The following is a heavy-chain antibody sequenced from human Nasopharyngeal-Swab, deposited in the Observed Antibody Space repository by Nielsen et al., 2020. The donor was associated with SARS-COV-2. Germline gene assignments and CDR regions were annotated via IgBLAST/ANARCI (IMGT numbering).Heavy chain of an antibody. J-gene: IGHJ1*01. Sequence: SETLSLTSAVSGDSLSSGNWWRWVRQPPGKGLEWIGQIYDIGSATYNPSLKSRVTISIDRSENHFSLKLTSVTAADTALYYCVRHRRFSGWCFQDWGLGTLVTVSS. CDR3: VRHRRFSGWCFQD. CDR2: IYDIGSA. CDR1: GDSLSSGNW. D-gene: IGHD6-19*01. V-gene: IGHV4-4*02.